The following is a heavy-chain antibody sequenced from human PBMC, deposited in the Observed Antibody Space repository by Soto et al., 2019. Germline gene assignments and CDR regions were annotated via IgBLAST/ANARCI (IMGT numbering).Heavy chain of an antibody. CDR2: TYYRSKWYN. CDR3: ARFARPARDSDSGSRPPPYYYGMDV. V-gene: IGHV6-1*01. D-gene: IGHD5-12*01. Sequence: PSQTLSLTCAISGDSVSSNSAAWNWIRQSPSRGLEWLGRTYYRSKWYNDYAVSVKSRITINPDTSKNQFSLQLNSVTPEDTAVYYCARFARPARDSDSGSRPPPYYYGMDVWGQGTTVTVSS. CDR1: GDSVSSNSAA. J-gene: IGHJ6*02.